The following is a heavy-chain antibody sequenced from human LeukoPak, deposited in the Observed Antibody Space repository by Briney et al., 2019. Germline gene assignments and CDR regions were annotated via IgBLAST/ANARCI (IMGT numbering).Heavy chain of an antibody. V-gene: IGHV4-4*07. CDR2: IYTSGST. Sequence: SETLSLTCTVSGGSISSYYWSWIRQPAGKGLEWIGRIYTSGSTNYNPSLKSRVTISVDTSKNQFSLKLSSVTAADTAVYYCARLDLVDGGDRHAFDIWGQGTMVTVSS. D-gene: IGHD2-21*02. CDR1: GGSISSYY. J-gene: IGHJ3*02. CDR3: ARLDLVDGGDRHAFDI.